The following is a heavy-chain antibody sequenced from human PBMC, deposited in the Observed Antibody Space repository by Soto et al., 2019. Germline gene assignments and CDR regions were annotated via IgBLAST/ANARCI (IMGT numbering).Heavy chain of an antibody. CDR1: GFIFSRYS. CDR2: ISYDETNE. Sequence: GGSLRLSCAASGFIFSRYSMHWLRQAPGKGLEWVAAISYDETNESYADSVKGRFTISRDTSKDKLFLQMNSLRPEDTALYFCSRAPFDSSGYFAHWGQGARVTVSS. CDR3: SRAPFDSSGYFAH. V-gene: IGHV3-30-3*01. J-gene: IGHJ4*02. D-gene: IGHD6-19*01.